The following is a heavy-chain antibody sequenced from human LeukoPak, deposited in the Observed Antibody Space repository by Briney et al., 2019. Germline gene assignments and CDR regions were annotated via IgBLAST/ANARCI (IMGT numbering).Heavy chain of an antibody. J-gene: IGHJ4*02. D-gene: IGHD3-10*01. CDR3: TKGSSGSYYGHFDY. CDR1: GFTFSSYA. Sequence: GGSLRLSCGASGFTFSSYAMSWVRQAPGKGLEWVSSFSGSGDSTYYADSVKGRFTISRDNSKNTLYLQMNSLRVEDTAVYYCTKGSSGSYYGHFDYWGQGTLVTVSS. CDR2: FSGSGDST. V-gene: IGHV3-23*01.